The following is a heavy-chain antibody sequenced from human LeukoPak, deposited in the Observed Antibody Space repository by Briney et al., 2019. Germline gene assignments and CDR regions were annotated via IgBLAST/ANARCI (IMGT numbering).Heavy chain of an antibody. D-gene: IGHD4-11*01. CDR3: ARDDGYSNYGYFQH. CDR2: IYTSGST. CDR1: GGSISSYY. Sequence: PSETLSLTCTVSGGSISSYYWSWIRQPAGKGLEWIGRIYTSGSTNYNPSLKSRVTMSVDTSKNQSSLKLSSVTAADTAVYYCARDDGYSNYGYFQHWGQGALVTVSS. V-gene: IGHV4-4*07. J-gene: IGHJ1*01.